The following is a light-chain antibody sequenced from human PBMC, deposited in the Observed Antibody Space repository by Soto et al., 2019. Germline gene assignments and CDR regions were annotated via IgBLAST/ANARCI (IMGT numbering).Light chain of an antibody. J-gene: IGLJ2*01. Sequence: QSALTQPASVSGSPGQSITISCTGTRSDVGAYDYVSWYQQLPGKAPQLMIFEVSNRPSGVSNRFSGSKSGNTASLTISGLQAEDEADYYCSSYTSSSTLVVFGGGTKVTVL. V-gene: IGLV2-14*01. CDR2: EVS. CDR1: RSDVGAYDY. CDR3: SSYTSSSTLVV.